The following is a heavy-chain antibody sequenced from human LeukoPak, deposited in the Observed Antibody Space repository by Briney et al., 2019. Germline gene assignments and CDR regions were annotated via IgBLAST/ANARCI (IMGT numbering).Heavy chain of an antibody. CDR2: ISAYNGNT. CDR1: GYTFTSYG. J-gene: IGHJ6*03. Sequence: ASVKVPCKASGYTFTSYGISWVRQAPGQGLEWMGWISAYNGNTNYAQKLQGRVTMTTDTPTSTAYMELSNLRSDDTAVYYCARDYGDYDDYYYMDVWGKGTTVTIFS. V-gene: IGHV1-18*01. D-gene: IGHD4-17*01. CDR3: ARDYGDYDDYYYMDV.